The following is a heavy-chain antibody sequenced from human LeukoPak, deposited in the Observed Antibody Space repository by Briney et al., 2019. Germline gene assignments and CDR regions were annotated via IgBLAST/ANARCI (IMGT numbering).Heavy chain of an antibody. CDR2: IIPIFGTA. CDR1: GGTFSSYA. Sequence: GSSVKVSCKASGGTFSSYAISWVRQAPGQGLEWMGRIIPIFGTANYAQKFQGRGTITTDESTSTAYMELSSLRSDDTAVYYCAREVDSSSWCYSDYWGQGTLVTVSS. J-gene: IGHJ4*02. D-gene: IGHD6-13*01. V-gene: IGHV1-69*05. CDR3: AREVDSSSWCYSDY.